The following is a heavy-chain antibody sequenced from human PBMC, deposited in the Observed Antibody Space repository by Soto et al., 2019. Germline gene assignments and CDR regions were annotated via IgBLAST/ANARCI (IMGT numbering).Heavy chain of an antibody. J-gene: IGHJ2*01. D-gene: IGHD1-20*01. CDR1: GFTFASYG. CDR2: IWYDGSNK. V-gene: IGHV3-33*01. Sequence: PGGSLRLSCAASGFTFASYGMHWVRQAPGKGLEWVAIIWYDGSNKYYADSVRGRFTISRDDSKNTLYLQMDSLRVEDTAVYYCARFNGHNSRGCLDLWGRGTLVTVSS. CDR3: ARFNGHNSRGCLDL.